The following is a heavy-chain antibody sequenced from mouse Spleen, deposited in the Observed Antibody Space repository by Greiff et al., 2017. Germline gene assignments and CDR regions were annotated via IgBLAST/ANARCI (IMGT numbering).Heavy chain of an antibody. D-gene: IGHD1-3*01. Sequence: EVKLMESGGGLVQPGGSRKLSCAASGFTFSDYGMAWVRQAPGKGPEWVAFISNLAYSIYYADTVTGRFTISRENAKNTLYLEMSSLRSEDTAMYYCARDSGLPPGAWFAYWGQGTLVTVSA. CDR2: ISNLAYSI. V-gene: IGHV5-15*02. J-gene: IGHJ3*01. CDR3: ARDSGLPPGAWFAY. CDR1: GFTFSDYG.